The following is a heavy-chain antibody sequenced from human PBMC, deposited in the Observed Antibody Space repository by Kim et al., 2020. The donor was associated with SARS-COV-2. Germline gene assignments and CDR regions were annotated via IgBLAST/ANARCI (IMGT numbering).Heavy chain of an antibody. J-gene: IGHJ4*02. CDR2: ST. CDR3: AREDSGSFDF. D-gene: IGHD6-25*01. Sequence: STSYNPSLKSRVTTSLDMSKNQFSLKLNSVTSADTAMYYCAREDSGSFDFWGQGTLVTVSS. V-gene: IGHV4-59*01.